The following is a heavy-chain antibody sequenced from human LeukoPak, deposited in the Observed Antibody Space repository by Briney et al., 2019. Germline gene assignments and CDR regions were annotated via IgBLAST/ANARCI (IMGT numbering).Heavy chain of an antibody. J-gene: IGHJ3*01. CDR1: GFTFSSYW. Sequence: GGSLRLSCAASGFTFSSYWMSWVRQAPGKGLEWVANIKQDGSEKYYVDSVKDRFTISRDNAKNTLYLQMSSLRAEDTAVYYCARGNAHAFDLWGQGTMVTVSS. CDR3: ARGNAHAFDL. V-gene: IGHV3-7*01. D-gene: IGHD1-1*01. CDR2: IKQDGSEK.